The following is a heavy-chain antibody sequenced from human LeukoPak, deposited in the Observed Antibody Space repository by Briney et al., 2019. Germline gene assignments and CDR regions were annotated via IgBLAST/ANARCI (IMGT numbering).Heavy chain of an antibody. CDR2: IYHSGST. CDR1: GGSISSGGYY. Sequence: SQTLSLTCAVSGGSISSGGYYWSWIRQPPGKGLEWIGYIYHSGSTYYNPSLKSRVTISVDRSKNQFSLKLSSVTAADTAVYYCARGDGFSDFWSGLDYWGQGTLVTVSS. J-gene: IGHJ4*02. V-gene: IGHV4-30-2*01. CDR3: ARGDGFSDFWSGLDY. D-gene: IGHD3-3*01.